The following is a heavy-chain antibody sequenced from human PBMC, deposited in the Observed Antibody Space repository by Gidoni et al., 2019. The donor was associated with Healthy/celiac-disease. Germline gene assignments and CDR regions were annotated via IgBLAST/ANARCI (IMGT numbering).Heavy chain of an antibody. Sequence: QFQLVQSGADVQKPGAPVTVSCKASGCTFASYAISWVRKAPGQGLEWMGGIIPIFGTANYAQKFQGRVTITADESTSTAYMELSSLRSEDTAVYYCAREDGWLQFGFYFDYWGQGTLVTVSS. CDR1: GCTFASYA. J-gene: IGHJ4*02. CDR2: IIPIFGTA. D-gene: IGHD5-12*01. CDR3: AREDGWLQFGFYFDY. V-gene: IGHV1-69*12.